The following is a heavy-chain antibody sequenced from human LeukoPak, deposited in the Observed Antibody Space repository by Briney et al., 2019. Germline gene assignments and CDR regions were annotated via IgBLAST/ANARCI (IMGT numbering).Heavy chain of an antibody. CDR3: ARQTGSGLFILP. CDR1: GGSISSSSYY. J-gene: IGHJ4*02. V-gene: IGHV4-39*01. CDR2: IYYSGST. D-gene: IGHD3/OR15-3a*01. Sequence: PSETLSLTCTVSGGSISSSSYYWGWIRQPPGKGLEWIGSIYYSGSTYYNPSLKSRVTISVDTSKNQFSLKLTSVTAADTAVYYCARQTGSGLFILPGGQGTLVTFSS.